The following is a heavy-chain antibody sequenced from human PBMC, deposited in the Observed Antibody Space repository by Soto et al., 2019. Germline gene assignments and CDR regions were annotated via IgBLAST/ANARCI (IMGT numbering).Heavy chain of an antibody. D-gene: IGHD3-10*01. J-gene: IGHJ4*02. CDR3: ARDNGNYGSGSFAH. Sequence: EVQLLESGGGLVQPGGSLRLSCVASGFTFSIYNMNWVRQAPGKGLEWVSVITGSGDYTNYGDSVKGRFTISRDNSKTTLYLVMSSLRVEDTAIYYCARDNGNYGSGSFAHWGQGTLVTVSS. CDR1: GFTFSIYN. V-gene: IGHV3-23*01. CDR2: ITGSGDYT.